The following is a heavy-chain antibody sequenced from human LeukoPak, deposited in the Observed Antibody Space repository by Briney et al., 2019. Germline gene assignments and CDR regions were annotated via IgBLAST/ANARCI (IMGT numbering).Heavy chain of an antibody. Sequence: GGSLRLSCAASGFTFSSYAMSWVRQAPGKGLEWVSAISGSGGSTYYADSVKGRFTISRDNSKNTLYLQMNSLRAEDTAVYYCAKDIRSAYCGGDCYGGDAFDIWGQGTMVTVSS. D-gene: IGHD2-21*01. J-gene: IGHJ3*02. CDR1: GFTFSSYA. CDR2: ISGSGGST. V-gene: IGHV3-23*01. CDR3: AKDIRSAYCGGDCYGGDAFDI.